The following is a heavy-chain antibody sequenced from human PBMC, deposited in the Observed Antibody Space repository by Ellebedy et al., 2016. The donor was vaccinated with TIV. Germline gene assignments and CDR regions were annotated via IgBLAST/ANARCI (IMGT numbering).Heavy chain of an antibody. D-gene: IGHD2-21*02. CDR1: GFSLSTNGVG. J-gene: IGHJ4*02. CDR3: AHLSKTYCGGDCYIFDY. CDR2: LYWDDDK. V-gene: IGHV2-5*02. Sequence: SGPTLVKPTQTLTLTCTFSGFSLSTNGVGVGWIRQPPGEALEWLALLYWDDDKTYSPSLKSRLTITKDTSKNQVVLTMTNMDPVDTATYSCAHLSKTYCGGDCYIFDYWGQGTLVTVSS.